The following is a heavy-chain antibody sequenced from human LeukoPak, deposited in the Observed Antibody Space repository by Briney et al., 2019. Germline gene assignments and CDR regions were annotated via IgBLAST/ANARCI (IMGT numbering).Heavy chain of an antibody. J-gene: IGHJ4*02. CDR2: IRYDGSNK. CDR1: GFTFSSYG. CDR3: AKGPYCSSTSCYPYCFDY. Sequence: GGSLRLSCAASGFTFSSYGMHWVRQAPGKGLEWVAFIRYDGSNKYYADSVKGRFTISRDNSKNTLYLQMNSLRAEDTAVYYCAKGPYCSSTSCYPYCFDYWGQGTLVTVSS. V-gene: IGHV3-30*02. D-gene: IGHD2-2*01.